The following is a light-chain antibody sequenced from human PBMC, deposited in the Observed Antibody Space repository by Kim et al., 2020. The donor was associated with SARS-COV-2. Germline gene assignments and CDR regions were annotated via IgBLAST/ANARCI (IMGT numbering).Light chain of an antibody. Sequence: EIVMTQSPFTLSVSPGERATLSCRASQAIKSNLAWYQQKPGQAPRLLIYRASTRATGVPARFSGSGSGTEFFLTISSLQSEDFAIYYCQQYDKWPPITFGQGTRLEIK. CDR3: QQYDKWPPIT. V-gene: IGKV3-15*01. CDR2: RAS. J-gene: IGKJ5*01. CDR1: QAIKSN.